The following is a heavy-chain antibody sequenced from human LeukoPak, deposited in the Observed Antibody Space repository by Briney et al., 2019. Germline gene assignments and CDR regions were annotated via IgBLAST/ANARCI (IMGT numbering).Heavy chain of an antibody. Sequence: GGSLRLSCAASGFTLGNYAMSWVRQTPGKGLEWVSVTSGSGKITSHAESVKGRFTISRDNSKSTLYLQMNSLRDDDSAAYFCARVYLERLTAGYFDHWGQGTQVTVSP. D-gene: IGHD2-8*01. V-gene: IGHV3-23*01. J-gene: IGHJ4*02. CDR1: GFTLGNYA. CDR3: ARVYLERLTAGYFDH. CDR2: TSGSGKIT.